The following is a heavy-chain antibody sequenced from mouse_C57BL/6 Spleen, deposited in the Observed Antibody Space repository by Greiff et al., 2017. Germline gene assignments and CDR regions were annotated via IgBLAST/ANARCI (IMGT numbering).Heavy chain of an antibody. CDR2: IRLKSDNYAT. CDR3: TGLLDAMDY. D-gene: IGHD2-12*01. V-gene: IGHV6-3*01. J-gene: IGHJ4*01. CDR1: GFTFSNYW. Sequence: EVKLLESGGGLVQPGGSMKLSCVASGFTFSNYWMNWVRQSPEKGLEWVAQIRLKSDNYATHYAESVKGRFTISRDDSKSSVYLQMNNLRAEDTGIYYCTGLLDAMDYWGQGTSVTVSS.